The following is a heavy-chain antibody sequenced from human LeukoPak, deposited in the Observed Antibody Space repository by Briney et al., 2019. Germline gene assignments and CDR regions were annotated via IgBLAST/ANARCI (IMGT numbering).Heavy chain of an antibody. CDR1: GFTFGHYA. V-gene: IGHV3-23*01. CDR2: TGGAGDDT. Sequence: GGSLRLSRTASGFTFGHYAMTWVRQAPGKGLEWVSSTGGAGDDTYYADSVKGRLTISRDNSKSTLFLQMNSLRDEDTAVYYCAKDAIPRNSMWDYFDYLGQGTLVTVSS. D-gene: IGHD1-7*01. CDR3: AKDAIPRNSMWDYFDY. J-gene: IGHJ4*02.